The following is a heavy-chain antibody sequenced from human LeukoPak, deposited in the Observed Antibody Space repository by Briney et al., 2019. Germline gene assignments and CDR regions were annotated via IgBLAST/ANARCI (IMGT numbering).Heavy chain of an antibody. CDR2: IYDSGST. Sequence: PSETLSLTCTVSGGSISSYYWSWIRQPPGKGLEWIGYIYDSGSTNYNPSLKSRVTISVDTSKNQFSLKLSSVTAPDTAVYYCACLTTADAFDIWGQGTMVTASS. D-gene: IGHD3-22*01. CDR1: GGSISSYY. CDR3: ACLTTADAFDI. V-gene: IGHV4-59*01. J-gene: IGHJ3*02.